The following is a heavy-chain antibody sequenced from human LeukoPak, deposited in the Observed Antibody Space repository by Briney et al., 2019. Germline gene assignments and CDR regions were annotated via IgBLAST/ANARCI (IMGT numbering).Heavy chain of an antibody. D-gene: IGHD3-22*01. J-gene: IGHJ5*02. CDR2: INPNSGGT. CDR3: ASDDYYDSSGYYRFDP. V-gene: IGHV1-2*02. CDR1: GYTFTGYY. Sequence: ASVKVSCKASGYTFTGYYMHWVRQAPGQGLEWMGWINPNSGGTNYAQKFQGRVTMTRDTSISTAYMELSRLRSDDTAVYYCASDDYYDSSGYYRFDPWGQGTLVTVSS.